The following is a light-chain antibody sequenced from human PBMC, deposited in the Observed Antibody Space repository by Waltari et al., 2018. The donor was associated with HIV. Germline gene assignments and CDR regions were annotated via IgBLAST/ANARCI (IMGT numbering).Light chain of an antibody. CDR1: KLGDKY. V-gene: IGLV3-1*01. CDR2: QDN. CDR3: QAWDSSTVV. Sequence: SYDLIQPPSVSVSPGQTASITCSGDKLGDKYAYWYQQKPGQSPVVIIYQDNKRPSGIPERFSGSNSGNTATLTISGAQATDDADYYCQAWDSSTVVFGGGTRLTVL. J-gene: IGLJ2*01.